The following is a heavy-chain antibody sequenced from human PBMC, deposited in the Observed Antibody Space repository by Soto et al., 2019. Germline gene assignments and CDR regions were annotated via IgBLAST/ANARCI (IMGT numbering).Heavy chain of an antibody. CDR1: GGTFSSYA. D-gene: IGHD4-4*01. CDR3: ARLYGNHAYQDAFDI. J-gene: IGHJ3*02. CDR2: IIPIFGTA. Sequence: SAKVSCNASGGTFSSYAISWLRQAPGQGLEWMGGIIPIFGTANYAQKLQGRVTITADESTSTAYMELSSLRSEDTAVYSCARLYGNHAYQDAFDIWGQGTMVTVSS. V-gene: IGHV1-69*13.